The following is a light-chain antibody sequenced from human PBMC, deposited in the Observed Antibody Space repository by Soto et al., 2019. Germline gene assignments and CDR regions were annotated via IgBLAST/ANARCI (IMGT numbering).Light chain of an antibody. V-gene: IGLV2-14*01. J-gene: IGLJ1*01. CDR3: CSYTSSSPSV. CDR1: SSDLGGYNF. CDR2: QVS. Sequence: QSALTQPASVSGSPGQSITISCTGTSSDLGGYNFVSWYQHHPGKAPKLMIYQVSNRPSGVSNRFSGSKSGNTASLTISGLQAEGGAVYYCCSYTSSSPSVFGPGTTLTV.